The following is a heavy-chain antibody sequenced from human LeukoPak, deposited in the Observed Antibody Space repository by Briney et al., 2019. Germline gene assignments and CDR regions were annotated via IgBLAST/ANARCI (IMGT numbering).Heavy chain of an antibody. CDR1: GFTFSSYW. J-gene: IGHJ6*02. CDR3: ARDLNDFWSGYLRRYYGMDV. V-gene: IGHV3-7*01. D-gene: IGHD3-3*01. Sequence: GGSLRLSCAASGFTFSSYWMSWVRQAPGKGLEWVANIKQDGSEKYYVDSVKGRFTISRDNAKNSLYLQMNSLRAEDTAVYYCARDLNDFWSGYLRRYYGMDVWGRGTTVTVSS. CDR2: IKQDGSEK.